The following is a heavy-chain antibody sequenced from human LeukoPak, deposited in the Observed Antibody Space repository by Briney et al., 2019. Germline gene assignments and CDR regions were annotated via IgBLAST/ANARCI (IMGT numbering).Heavy chain of an antibody. Sequence: PGGSLRLSCAASGFSFSLYAMNWARQAPGKGLEWVSAISGSGDNTYYADSVKGHFTISRDNSKNILYLQMNSLRAEDTAVYYCHIYCGGDCYPGGWFDPWGQGTLVTVSS. CDR3: HIYCGGDCYPGGWFDP. CDR2: ISGSGDNT. CDR1: GFSFSLYA. V-gene: IGHV3-23*01. J-gene: IGHJ5*02. D-gene: IGHD2-21*01.